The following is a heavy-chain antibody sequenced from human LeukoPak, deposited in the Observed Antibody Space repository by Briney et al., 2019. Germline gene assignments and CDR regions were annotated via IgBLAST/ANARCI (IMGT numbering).Heavy chain of an antibody. CDR2: IYYSGST. V-gene: IGHV4-61*05. J-gene: IGHJ4*02. Sequence: SETLSLTCTVSGGSISGSSYYWGWIRQPPGKGLEWIGYIYYSGSTNYNPSLKSRVTISVDTSKNQFSLKLSSVTAADTAVYYCARGSPPEDYDFWSGYYTFDYWGQGTLVTVSS. CDR1: GGSISGSSYY. D-gene: IGHD3-3*01. CDR3: ARGSPPEDYDFWSGYYTFDY.